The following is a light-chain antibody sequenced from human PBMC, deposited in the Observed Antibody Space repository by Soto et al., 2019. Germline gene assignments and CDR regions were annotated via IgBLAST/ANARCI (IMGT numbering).Light chain of an antibody. CDR2: AAS. CDR3: QQSYSTLWT. J-gene: IGKJ1*01. Sequence: DIQMTQSPSSLSASVGDRVTITCRASQSISSYLNWYQQKPGKAPKLLIYAASSLQSGVPSRFSGSVSGTDFTLTISSMQPEDFATYDCQQSYSTLWTFGQGTKVEIK. V-gene: IGKV1-39*01. CDR1: QSISSY.